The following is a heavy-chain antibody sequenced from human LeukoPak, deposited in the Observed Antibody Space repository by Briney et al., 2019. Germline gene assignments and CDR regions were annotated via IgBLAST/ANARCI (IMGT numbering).Heavy chain of an antibody. D-gene: IGHD1-26*01. Sequence: ASVWVSCKASGYTFTSYAICWVCEAPGQRLGWMGWISAGNGNTTYSQNCQSRVTLISNTAATTAFMELSSLRSEDGAVYYCARDSGSGSNDYWGQGTLVTVSS. CDR3: ARDSGSGSNDY. V-gene: IGHV1-3*01. CDR1: GYTFTSYA. CDR2: ISAGNGNT. J-gene: IGHJ4*02.